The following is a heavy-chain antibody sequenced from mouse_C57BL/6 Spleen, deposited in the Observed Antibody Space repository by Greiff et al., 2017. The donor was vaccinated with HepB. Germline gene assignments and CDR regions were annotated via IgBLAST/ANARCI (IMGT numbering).Heavy chain of an antibody. CDR1: GYAFSSSW. CDR2: IYPGDGDT. CDR3: ARSDSNYWYFEV. Sequence: QVQLQQSGPELVKPGASVKISCKASGYAFSSSWMNWVKQRPGKGLEWIGRIYPGDGDTNYNGKFKGKATLTADKSSSTAYMQLSSLTSEDSAVYFCARSDSNYWYFEVWGTGTTVTVSS. D-gene: IGHD2-5*01. J-gene: IGHJ1*03. V-gene: IGHV1-82*01.